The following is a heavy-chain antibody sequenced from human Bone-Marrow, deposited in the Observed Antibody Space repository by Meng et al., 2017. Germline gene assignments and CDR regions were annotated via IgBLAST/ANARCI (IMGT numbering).Heavy chain of an antibody. CDR1: GYTFTSYY. D-gene: IGHD4-17*01. Sequence: ASVKVSCKATGYTFTSYYMHWVRQAPGQGLEWIGVIKTGGGDTSNARKFQGRVTMTRDTSTSTVYMELSGLRSDDTAVYYCAKTWSYGDYVSPIDYWGQGTLVTVSS. J-gene: IGHJ4*02. CDR2: IKTGGGDT. CDR3: AKTWSYGDYVSPIDY. V-gene: IGHV1-46*01.